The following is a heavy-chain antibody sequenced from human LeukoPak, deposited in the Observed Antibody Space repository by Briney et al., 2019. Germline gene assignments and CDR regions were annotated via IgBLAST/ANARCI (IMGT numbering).Heavy chain of an antibody. D-gene: IGHD6-6*01. V-gene: IGHV3-66*02. J-gene: IGHJ4*02. CDR1: GFTVGNNY. CDR2: IYSGGST. Sequence: GGSLRLSCAASGFTVGNNYMSWVRQAPGKGLECVSVIYSGGSTYYAGSVKGRFTISRDNSKNTLFLQMNSLRAEDTAVYYCVRGENRGEAARPLDYWGQGTLVTVSS. CDR3: VRGENRGEAARPLDY.